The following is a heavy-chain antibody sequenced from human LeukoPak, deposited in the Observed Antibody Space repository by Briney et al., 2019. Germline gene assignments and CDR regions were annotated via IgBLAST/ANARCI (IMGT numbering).Heavy chain of an antibody. J-gene: IGHJ3*02. CDR1: GFTFSSYS. CDR2: ISSSSSTI. CDR3: ASLAAAGSKGRNAFDI. Sequence: GGSLRLSCAASGFTFSSYSMSWVRQAPGKGLEWVSYISSSSSTIYYADSVKGRFTISRDNAKNSLYLQMNSLRAEDTAVYYCASLAAAGSKGRNAFDIWGQGTMVTVSS. D-gene: IGHD6-13*01. V-gene: IGHV3-48*04.